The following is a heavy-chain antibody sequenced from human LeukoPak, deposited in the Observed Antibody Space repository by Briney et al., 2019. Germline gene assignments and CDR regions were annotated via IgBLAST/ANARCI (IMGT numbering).Heavy chain of an antibody. D-gene: IGHD6-6*01. CDR3: ARESYSSSSGPPDY. Sequence: SETLSLTCTVSGCSISSGGYYWSWIRQPPGQGLEWIGYIYHSGSTYYNPSLKSRVTISVDRSKNQFSLKLSSVTAADTAVYYCARESYSSSSGPPDYWGQGTLVTVSS. V-gene: IGHV4-30-2*01. CDR1: GCSISSGGYY. J-gene: IGHJ4*02. CDR2: IYHSGST.